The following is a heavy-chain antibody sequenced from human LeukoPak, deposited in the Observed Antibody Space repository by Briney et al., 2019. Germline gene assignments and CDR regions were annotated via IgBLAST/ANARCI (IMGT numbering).Heavy chain of an antibody. CDR1: GGSISSYY. Sequence: SETLSLTCTVSGGSISSYYWSWIRPPPGKGLEWVGYIYTSGSTNYNPSLKSRVTISVDTSKNQFSVKLSSVTAADTAVYYCARLGGSSWYFDAFDIWGQGTMVTVSS. CDR3: ARLGGSSWYFDAFDI. D-gene: IGHD6-13*01. CDR2: IYTSGST. J-gene: IGHJ3*02. V-gene: IGHV4-4*09.